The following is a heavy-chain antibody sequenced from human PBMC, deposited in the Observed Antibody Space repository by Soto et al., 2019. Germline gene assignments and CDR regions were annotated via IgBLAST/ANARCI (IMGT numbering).Heavy chain of an antibody. J-gene: IGHJ4*02. Sequence: PSETLSLTCAVYGGSFSGYYWSWIRQPPGKGLEWIGEINHSGSTYYNPSLKSRVTISVDTSKNQFSLKLSSVTAADTAVYYCAREGGIVGATAADYWGQGTLVTVS. D-gene: IGHD1-26*01. CDR3: AREGGIVGATAADY. CDR2: INHSGST. V-gene: IGHV4-34*09. CDR1: GGSFSGYY.